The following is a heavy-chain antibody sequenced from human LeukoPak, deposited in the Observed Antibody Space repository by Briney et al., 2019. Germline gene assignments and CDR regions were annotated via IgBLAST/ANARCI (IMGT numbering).Heavy chain of an antibody. CDR1: GYSLGSGFY. D-gene: IGHD1-26*01. V-gene: IGHV4-38-2*01. Sequence: PSETLSLTCAVSGYSLGSGFYCGWVRQPPGKGLEWIGNMYHTGTIYYNPSLRSRLTISEDTSKSHFSLTVDSVTAADTAVSYCATGRYSGSVDYWGQGILVTVSS. CDR2: MYHTGTI. CDR3: ATGRYSGSVDY. J-gene: IGHJ4*02.